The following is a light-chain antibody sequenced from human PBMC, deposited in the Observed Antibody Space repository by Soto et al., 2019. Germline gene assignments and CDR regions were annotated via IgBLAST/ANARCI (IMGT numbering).Light chain of an antibody. CDR3: QQYATSPLT. CDR2: DAS. Sequence: EFVLTQSPATLSLSPGERATLSCRASQSVSSNSLAWYQQKPGQAPRLLIYDASSRATAIPDRFSGSGSGTDFNLTLSGLEPEDSAISSCQQYATSPLTFGGGTKVEIK. CDR1: QSVSSNS. J-gene: IGKJ4*01. V-gene: IGKV3-20*01.